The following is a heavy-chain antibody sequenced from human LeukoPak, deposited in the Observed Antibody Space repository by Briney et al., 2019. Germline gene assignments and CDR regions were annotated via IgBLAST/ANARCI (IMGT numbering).Heavy chain of an antibody. Sequence: SETLSLTCAVYGGSFSGYNWSWIRQPPGKGLEWIGEINHSGSTNYNPSLKSRVTISVDTSKNQFSLKLSSVTAADTAVYYCARGLSPSDFDYWGQGTLVTVSS. D-gene: IGHD3-10*01. V-gene: IGHV4-34*01. J-gene: IGHJ4*02. CDR3: ARGLSPSDFDY. CDR1: GGSFSGYN. CDR2: INHSGST.